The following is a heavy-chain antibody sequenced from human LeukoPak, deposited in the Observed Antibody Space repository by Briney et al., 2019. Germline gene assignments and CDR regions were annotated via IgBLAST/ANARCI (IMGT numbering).Heavy chain of an antibody. CDR3: AKDLGYSGYDPLDY. V-gene: IGHV3-23*01. D-gene: IGHD5-12*01. J-gene: IGHJ4*02. CDR1: GFTFSSYA. Sequence: GGSLRLSCAASGFTFSSYAMSWVRQAPGKGLEWVSAISGSGGSTYYADSVKGWFTISRDNSKNTLYLQMNSLRAEDTAVYYCAKDLGYSGYDPLDYWGQGTLVTVSS. CDR2: ISGSGGST.